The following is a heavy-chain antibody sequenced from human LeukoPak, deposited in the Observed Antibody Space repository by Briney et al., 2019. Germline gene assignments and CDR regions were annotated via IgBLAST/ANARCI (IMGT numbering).Heavy chain of an antibody. J-gene: IGHJ4*02. CDR3: AKVSDILTGYYFDY. Sequence: SQTLSLTCAISGDSVSSNSAAWNWIRQSPSRGLEWLGRTSYRSKWYNDYAVSVKSRITINPDTSKNQFSLRLNSATPEDTAVYYCAKVSDILTGYYFDYWGQGTLVTVSS. CDR1: GDSVSSNSAA. CDR2: TSYRSKWYN. V-gene: IGHV6-1*01. D-gene: IGHD3-9*01.